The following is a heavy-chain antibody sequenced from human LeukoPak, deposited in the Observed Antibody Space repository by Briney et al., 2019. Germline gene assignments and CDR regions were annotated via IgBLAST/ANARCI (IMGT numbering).Heavy chain of an antibody. CDR1: GGSFSGYY. CDR3: ARRRVPGVWLDP. CDR2: INHSGST. J-gene: IGHJ5*01. Sequence: PSETLSLTCAVYGGSFSGYYWSWIRQPPGKGLEWIGEINHSGSTNYNPSLKSRVTISVDTSKNQFSLKLSSVTAADTAVYYCARRRVPGVWLDPWGQGTLVTVSS. D-gene: IGHD1-1*01. V-gene: IGHV4-34*01.